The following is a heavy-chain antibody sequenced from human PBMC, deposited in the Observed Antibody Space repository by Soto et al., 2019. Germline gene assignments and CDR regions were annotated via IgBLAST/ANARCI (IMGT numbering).Heavy chain of an antibody. CDR1: GFTFSSYG. V-gene: IGHV3-30*18. J-gene: IGHJ4*02. D-gene: IGHD3-16*01. CDR2: ISYDGSNK. CDR3: AKLREGNLRTLDY. Sequence: GGSLRLSCAASGFTFSSYGMHWVRQAPGKGLEWVAVISYDGSNKYYADSVKGRFTISRDNSKNTLYLQMNSLRAEDTAVYYCAKLREGNLRTLDYWRQGTLVPASS.